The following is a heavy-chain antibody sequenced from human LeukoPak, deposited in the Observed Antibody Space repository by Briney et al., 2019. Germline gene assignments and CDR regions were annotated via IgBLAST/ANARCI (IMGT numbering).Heavy chain of an antibody. J-gene: IGHJ4*02. Sequence: GESLKISCKASGYSFANYWIGWVRQTPGKGLEWMGIIYPDDSDVKYSPSFQGQVTISADRSFNTAYLQWRSLKASDTAMYYCARVYDAWSGFSQYYFDYWGQGTLVTVSS. CDR3: ARVYDAWSGFSQYYFDY. CDR1: GYSFANYW. V-gene: IGHV5-51*01. D-gene: IGHD3-3*01. CDR2: IYPDDSDV.